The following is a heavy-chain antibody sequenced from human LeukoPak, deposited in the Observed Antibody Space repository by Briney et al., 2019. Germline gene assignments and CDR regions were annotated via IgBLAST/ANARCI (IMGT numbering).Heavy chain of an antibody. J-gene: IGHJ4*02. Sequence: PSETLSLTCTVSGGSVSNGNYYWSWLRQPPGKALEWIGYIYYSGSANYNPSLEGRVTISVDTSKNQFSVKLSSVTAADTAVYYCARDSSGWDYWGQGTLVTVSS. D-gene: IGHD6-19*01. V-gene: IGHV4-61*01. CDR1: GGSVSNGNYY. CDR2: IYYSGSA. CDR3: ARDSSGWDY.